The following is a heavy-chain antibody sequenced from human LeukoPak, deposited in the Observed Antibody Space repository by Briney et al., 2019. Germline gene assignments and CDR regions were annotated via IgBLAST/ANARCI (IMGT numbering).Heavy chain of an antibody. Sequence: GASVKVSCKASGGTFSSYAISWVRQTPGQGLEWMGRIIPIFGTANYAQKFQGRVTITTDESTSTAYMELSSLRSEDTAVYYCARGYDSSGPPDYWGQGTLVTVSS. CDR1: GGTFSSYA. V-gene: IGHV1-69*05. D-gene: IGHD3-22*01. CDR3: ARGYDSSGPPDY. CDR2: IIPIFGTA. J-gene: IGHJ4*02.